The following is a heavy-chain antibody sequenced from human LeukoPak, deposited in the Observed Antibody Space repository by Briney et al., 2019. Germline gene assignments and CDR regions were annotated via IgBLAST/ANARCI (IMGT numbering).Heavy chain of an antibody. CDR1: GFPFSSCD. Sequence: LTGGSLRLSCAASGFPFSSCDMHWVRQAPGKGLEWVAFISYDGRKKYYADSVKGRFTISRDNSKNTVSLQMSSLRAEDRAVYFCARDPFSTVVASPIDYWGQGTLVTVSS. D-gene: IGHD4-23*01. CDR2: ISYDGRKK. J-gene: IGHJ4*02. CDR3: ARDPFSTVVASPIDY. V-gene: IGHV3-30*04.